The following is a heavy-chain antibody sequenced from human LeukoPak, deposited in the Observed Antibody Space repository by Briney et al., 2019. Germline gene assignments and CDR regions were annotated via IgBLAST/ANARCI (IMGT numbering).Heavy chain of an antibody. CDR3: VACSSGSCYCDRFDP. CDR1: GFTFNNYA. J-gene: IGHJ5*02. CDR2: VSGSGDS. Sequence: PGGSLRLSCAASGFTFNNYAMSWVRQAPGKGLEWVSVVSGSGDSYYADSVKGRFTISRDNSKNTLYLQMNSLRAEDAAVYYCVACSSGSCYCDRFDPWGQGTLVTVSS. V-gene: IGHV3-23*01. D-gene: IGHD2-2*01.